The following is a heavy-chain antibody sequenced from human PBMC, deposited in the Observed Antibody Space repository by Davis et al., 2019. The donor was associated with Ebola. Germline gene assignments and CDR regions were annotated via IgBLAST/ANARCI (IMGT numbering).Heavy chain of an antibody. CDR2: YYYTGST. J-gene: IGHJ5*02. Sequence: SETLSLTCAVSGAFVSSGGYSWIWIRQPPGKGLEWIGNYYYTGSTYYSPSLRSRVTISVDTSKNQFSLKLSSVTAADTAVYYCAREVWAGLAAAGTVWFDPWGQGTLVTVSS. D-gene: IGHD6-13*01. CDR1: GAFVSSGGYS. CDR3: AREVWAGLAAAGTVWFDP. V-gene: IGHV4-30-4*07.